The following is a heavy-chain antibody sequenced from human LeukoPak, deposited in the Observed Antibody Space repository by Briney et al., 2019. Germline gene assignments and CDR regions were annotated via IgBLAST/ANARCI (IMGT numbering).Heavy chain of an antibody. CDR2: IYFNGST. D-gene: IGHD2-15*01. Sequence: SETLSLTCTVSGGSISSSSYYWGWIRQPPRKGLGWVGSIYFNGSTYYHPSLKSRVTISVDTSKNQFSLKLSSVTAADTAVYYCARIQDTFDYWGQGTLVTVSS. CDR3: ARIQDTFDY. V-gene: IGHV4-39*01. J-gene: IGHJ4*02. CDR1: GGSISSSSYY.